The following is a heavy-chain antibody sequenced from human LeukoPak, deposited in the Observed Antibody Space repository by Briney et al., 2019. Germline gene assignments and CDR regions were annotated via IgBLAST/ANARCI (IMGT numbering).Heavy chain of an antibody. CDR1: GFTFSSYS. D-gene: IGHD2-15*01. CDR3: AKVINDCSGGSCYSLDFDY. CDR2: ISSSSSYI. Sequence: GGSLRLSCAASGFTFSSYSMNWVRQAPGKGLEWVSSISSSSSYISYADSVKGRFTISRDNSKNTLYLQMNSLRAEDTAVYYCAKVINDCSGGSCYSLDFDYWGQGTLVTVSS. V-gene: IGHV3-21*04. J-gene: IGHJ4*02.